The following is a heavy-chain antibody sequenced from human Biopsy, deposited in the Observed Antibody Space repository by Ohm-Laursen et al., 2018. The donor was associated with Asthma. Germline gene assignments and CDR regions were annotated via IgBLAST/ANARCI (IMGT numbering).Heavy chain of an antibody. V-gene: IGHV4-30-2*06. D-gene: IGHD2-21*02. CDR1: GDSIDSGDYS. J-gene: IGHJ4*02. CDR2: IYRNGDT. Sequence: TLFLTCAVSGDSIDSGDYSWTWIRQSPGVGLEWIGYIYRNGDTYYNPTLKNRVTISIDRSKNQFSLRLRSVTAADTAVYYCARGWNCGGDCYSLDSWGQGTLVTVSS. CDR3: ARGWNCGGDCYSLDS.